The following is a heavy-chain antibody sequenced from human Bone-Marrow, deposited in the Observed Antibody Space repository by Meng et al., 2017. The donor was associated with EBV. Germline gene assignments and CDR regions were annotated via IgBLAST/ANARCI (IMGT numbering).Heavy chain of an antibody. D-gene: IGHD3-22*01. CDR1: GGSVSSGSYY. V-gene: IGHV4-61*01. CDR3: AREGSPFYYDSSGYDL. Sequence: QLRESGPGLVKPSETLSLICTVSGGSVSSGSYYWSWIRQPPGKGLQWIGYIYYSGSTNYNPSLKSRATISMDTSKNQFSLKLSSVTAADTAVYYCAREGSPFYYDSSGYDLWGQGTLVTVSS. J-gene: IGHJ4*02. CDR2: IYYSGST.